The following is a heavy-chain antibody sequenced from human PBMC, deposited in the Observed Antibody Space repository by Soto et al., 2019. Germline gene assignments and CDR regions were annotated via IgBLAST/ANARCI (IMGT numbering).Heavy chain of an antibody. Sequence: QVQLVESGGGVVQPGRSLRLYCVASGFTFSNSGMCWVRQAPGKGLEWVANIWYDGTNTNYADSVKGRFTISRDNSKNMVELQMNSLRVEDTAVYFCATATWNSDYNDHWGQGTLVTVSS. CDR3: ATATWNSDYNDH. D-gene: IGHD1-1*01. CDR1: GFTFSNSG. V-gene: IGHV3-33*01. CDR2: IWYDGTNT. J-gene: IGHJ4*02.